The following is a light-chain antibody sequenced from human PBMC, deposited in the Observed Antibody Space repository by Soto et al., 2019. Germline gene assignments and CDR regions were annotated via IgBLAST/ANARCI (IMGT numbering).Light chain of an antibody. J-gene: IGKJ4*01. Sequence: IVLTQGPSTLSLSPGERATLSCRASQSVSSSLAWYQQKPGQAPRLLIYGASNGAAGIPARFSGTGSGTDFTLTISSQEPDDFAVYYCQQRYNWPLTFGGGTKVDI. CDR1: QSVSSS. CDR2: GAS. CDR3: QQRYNWPLT. V-gene: IGKV3-11*01.